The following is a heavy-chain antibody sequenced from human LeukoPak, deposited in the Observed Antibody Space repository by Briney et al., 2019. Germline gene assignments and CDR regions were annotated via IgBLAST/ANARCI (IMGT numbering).Heavy chain of an antibody. Sequence: GGSLRLSCIASGFRFSHHGMNWVRQAPGKGLEWVSGIRTDGVTKYYADSVKGRFIISRDNSKNTVYLQMNSLSAEDAAVYYCVKDDGWVQYANWGQGTLVTVSS. CDR2: IRTDGVTK. J-gene: IGHJ4*02. V-gene: IGHV3-23*01. CDR3: VKDDGWVQYAN. D-gene: IGHD5-24*01. CDR1: GFRFSHHG.